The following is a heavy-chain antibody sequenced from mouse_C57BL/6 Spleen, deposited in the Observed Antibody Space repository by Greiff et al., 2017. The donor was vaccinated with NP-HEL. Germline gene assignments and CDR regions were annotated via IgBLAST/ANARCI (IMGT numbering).Heavy chain of an antibody. CDR2: FHPYNDDT. Sequence: VKLQESGAELVKPGASVKMSCKASGYTFTTYPIEWMKQNHGKSLEWIGNFHPYNDDTKYNEKFKGKATLTVEKSSSTVYLELSRLTSDDSAVYYCARRGDLRGVFDYWGQGTTLTVSS. V-gene: IGHV1-47*01. J-gene: IGHJ2*01. CDR1: GYTFTTYP. D-gene: IGHD2-13*01. CDR3: ARRGDLRGVFDY.